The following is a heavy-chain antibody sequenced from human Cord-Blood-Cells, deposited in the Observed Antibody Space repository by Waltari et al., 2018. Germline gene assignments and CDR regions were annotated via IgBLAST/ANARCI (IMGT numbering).Heavy chain of an antibody. D-gene: IGHD1-26*01. Sequence: QLQLQESGPGLVKPSETLSLTSTVSGDSISSSSYYWGWIRQPPGKGLEWIGSIYYSGSTYYNPSRKSRVTISVDTSKNQFSLKLSSVTAADTAVYYCARRGMYSGSYYFDYWGQGTLVTVSS. J-gene: IGHJ4*02. CDR3: ARRGMYSGSYYFDY. CDR2: IYYSGST. V-gene: IGHV4-39*01. CDR1: GDSISSSSYY.